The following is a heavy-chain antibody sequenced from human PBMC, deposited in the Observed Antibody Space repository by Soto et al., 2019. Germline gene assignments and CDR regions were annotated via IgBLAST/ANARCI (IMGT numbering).Heavy chain of an antibody. V-gene: IGHV3-48*01. CDR1: GFTFSSYA. CDR2: ISSSSSTI. J-gene: IGHJ6*02. CDR3: ARDPWYYYSGMDV. Sequence: GGSLRLSCAASGFTFSSYAMSWVRQAPGKGLEWASYISSSSSTIYYADSVKGRFTISRDNAKNSLYLQMNSLRAEDTAVYYCARDPWYYYSGMDVWGQGTTVTVSS.